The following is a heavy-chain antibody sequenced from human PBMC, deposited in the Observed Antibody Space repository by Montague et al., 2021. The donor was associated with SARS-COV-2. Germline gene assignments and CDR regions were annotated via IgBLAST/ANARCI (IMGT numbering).Heavy chain of an antibody. D-gene: IGHD3-10*01. CDR2: IYYTGST. CDR1: GGSVSSSSYY. Sequence: SETLSLTCTVSGGSVSSSSYYWGWIRQPPGKGLERIGSIYYTGSTYYNPSLKSRVTISVDTSKTQFSLKLSSVTAADTAVYYCARHITGSGNAFDIWGQGTMVTVSS. J-gene: IGHJ3*02. V-gene: IGHV4-39*01. CDR3: ARHITGSGNAFDI.